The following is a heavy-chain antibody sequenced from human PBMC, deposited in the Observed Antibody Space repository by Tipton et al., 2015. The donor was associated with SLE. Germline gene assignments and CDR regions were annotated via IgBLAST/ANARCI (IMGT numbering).Heavy chain of an antibody. D-gene: IGHD6-13*01. CDR2: INYSGTT. V-gene: IGHV4-39*07. J-gene: IGHJ3*02. Sequence: GLVKPSETLSLTCTVSGGSISTSSYYWAWIRQPPGKGLECIGNINYSGTTSYNPSLRSRVTMSVDTSQNQFSLTLSSVTAADTAVYYCARVVYSFSDAFDIWGQGTLVTVSS. CDR1: GGSISTSSYY. CDR3: ARVVYSFSDAFDI.